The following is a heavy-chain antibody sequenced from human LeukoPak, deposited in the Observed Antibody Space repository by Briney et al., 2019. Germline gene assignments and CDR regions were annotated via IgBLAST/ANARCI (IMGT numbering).Heavy chain of an antibody. CDR3: ARPYRSVWFGGFHI. V-gene: IGHV4-59*08. Sequence: PSETLSLTCTVSGGSISDDYWSWIRQPPGKGLEWIGFIYYSGYTNYNPSLKSRVTISVDTSKNHFSLNLSSVSAADTAVYYCARPYRSVWFGGFHIWGQGKMVTVSS. CDR1: GGSISDDY. J-gene: IGHJ3*02. D-gene: IGHD6-19*01. CDR2: IYYSGYT.